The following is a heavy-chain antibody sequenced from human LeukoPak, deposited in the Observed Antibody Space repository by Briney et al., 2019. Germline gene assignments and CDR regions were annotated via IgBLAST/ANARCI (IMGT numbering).Heavy chain of an antibody. J-gene: IGHJ4*02. Sequence: LEWVAVISYDGRNKHYADSVKGRLTISRDNSKNTPYLQMNSLRAEDTAVYYCAKELYYYDSSGYYYVIDYWGQGTLVTVSS. V-gene: IGHV3-30*18. D-gene: IGHD3-22*01. CDR3: AKELYYYDSSGYYYVIDY. CDR2: ISYDGRNK.